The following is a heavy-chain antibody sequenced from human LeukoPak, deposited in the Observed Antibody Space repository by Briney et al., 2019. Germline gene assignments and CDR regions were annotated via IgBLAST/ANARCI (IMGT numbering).Heavy chain of an antibody. CDR1: GFTFSDYY. CDR3: AKTGGDSSSRHFDY. J-gene: IGHJ4*02. V-gene: IGHV3-11*03. CDR2: ISSTSSYT. D-gene: IGHD6-6*01. Sequence: GGSLRLSCAASGFTFSDYYMTWIRQAPGKGLEWLSYISSTSSYTTYADSVKGRFTISRDDAKNSLYLQMNSLRADDTAVYYCAKTGGDSSSRHFDYWGQGTLVTVPS.